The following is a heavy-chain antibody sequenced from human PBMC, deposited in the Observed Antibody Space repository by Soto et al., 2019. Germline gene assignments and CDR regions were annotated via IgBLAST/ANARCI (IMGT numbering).Heavy chain of an antibody. CDR1: GFTFSSYG. CDR3: ARPTVTTYYYYGMDV. CDR2: ISDDGSNK. D-gene: IGHD4-17*01. Sequence: QVQLVESGGGVVQPGRSLRLSCAASGFTFSSYGVHWVRQAPGKGLEWVTLISDDGSNKYYADSAKGRFTISRDNSKNTLYLQMDSLRAEDTAVYYCARPTVTTYYYYGMDVWGQGTTVTVSS. V-gene: IGHV3-30*03. J-gene: IGHJ6*02.